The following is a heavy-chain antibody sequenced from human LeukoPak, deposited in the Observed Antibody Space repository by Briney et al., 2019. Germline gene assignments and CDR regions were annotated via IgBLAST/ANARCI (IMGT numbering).Heavy chain of an antibody. J-gene: IGHJ4*02. CDR1: RYSFSAYY. CDR3: VRGSDYGDSFHFEY. Sequence: GASVKVSCKASRYSFSAYYMHWVRQAPGQGLEWIGRINPHSGDTKYAEKFQGRVTMTRDTSISTPYMELRRLTSDDTAVYYCVRGSDYGDSFHFEYWGQGSLVTVSS. D-gene: IGHD4-17*01. V-gene: IGHV1-2*06. CDR2: INPHSGDT.